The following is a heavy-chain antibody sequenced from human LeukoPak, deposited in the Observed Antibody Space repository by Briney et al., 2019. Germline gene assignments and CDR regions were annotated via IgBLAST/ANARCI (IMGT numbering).Heavy chain of an antibody. CDR1: GGSFSGYY. CDR2: IYYSGST. V-gene: IGHV4-34*01. J-gene: IGHJ4*02. CDR3: ARIASSSSSAIDY. Sequence: SETLSLTCAVYGGSFSGYYWSWIRQPPGKGLEWIGSIYYSGSTYYNPSLKSRVTISVDTSKNQFSLKLSSVTAADTAVYYCARIASSSSSAIDYWGQGTLVTVSS. D-gene: IGHD6-6*01.